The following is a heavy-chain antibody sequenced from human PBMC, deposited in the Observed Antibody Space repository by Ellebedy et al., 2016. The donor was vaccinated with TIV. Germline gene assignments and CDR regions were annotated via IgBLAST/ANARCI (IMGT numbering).Heavy chain of an antibody. CDR3: AKRGVVVTAIQRYFDY. CDR1: GFTLTTYW. D-gene: IGHD2-21*02. J-gene: IGHJ4*02. V-gene: IGHV3-7*03. CDR2: IKRDGNEV. Sequence: GESLKISCAASGFTLTTYWMTWIRQSPGKGLEWVANIKRDGNEVHYVDSVKGRFTISRDNAKNSLYLQMNSLRAEDTAVYYCAKRGVVVTAIQRYFDYWGQGTLVTVSS.